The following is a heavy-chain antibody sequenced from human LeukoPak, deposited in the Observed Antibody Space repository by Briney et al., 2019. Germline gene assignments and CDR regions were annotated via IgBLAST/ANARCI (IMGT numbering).Heavy chain of an antibody. CDR2: ISSSSSYT. V-gene: IGHV3-11*06. D-gene: IGHD5-18*01. CDR1: GFTFSDYY. Sequence: KPGGSLRLSCAASGFTFSDYYMSWIRRAPGKGLEWVSYISSSSSYTNYADSVKGRFTISRDNAKNSLYLQMNSLRAEDTAVYYCARTGRRGYSYGKNYYFDYWGQGTLVTVSS. J-gene: IGHJ4*02. CDR3: ARTGRRGYSYGKNYYFDY.